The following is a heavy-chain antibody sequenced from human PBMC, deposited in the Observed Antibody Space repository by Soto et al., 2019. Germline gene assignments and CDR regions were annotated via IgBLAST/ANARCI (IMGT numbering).Heavy chain of an antibody. Sequence: SETLSLTCAVSGGSISAYYWSWIRQPPGKGLEWIGYIYYSGSTNYNPSLKSRVTISVDTSKSQFSLKLSSVTAADTAVYYCARLYDYGGYEATYHFDYWGQGTLVTVSS. CDR2: IYYSGST. CDR1: GGSISAYY. V-gene: IGHV4-59*08. CDR3: ARLYDYGGYEATYHFDY. D-gene: IGHD4-17*01. J-gene: IGHJ4*02.